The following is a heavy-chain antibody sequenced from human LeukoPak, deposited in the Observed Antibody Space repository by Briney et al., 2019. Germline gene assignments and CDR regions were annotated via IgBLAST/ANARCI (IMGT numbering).Heavy chain of an antibody. CDR3: VVSMGGS. D-gene: IGHD3-16*01. J-gene: IGHJ5*02. Sequence: GGSLRLSCAASGFTFSSYPMNWVRQAPGKGLEWVSAISGSGGRTYYADSVKGRFTISRDNSKNTVFLQMNSLRADDTAVYYCVVSMGGSWGQGTLVTVSS. V-gene: IGHV3-23*01. CDR2: ISGSGGRT. CDR1: GFTFSSYP.